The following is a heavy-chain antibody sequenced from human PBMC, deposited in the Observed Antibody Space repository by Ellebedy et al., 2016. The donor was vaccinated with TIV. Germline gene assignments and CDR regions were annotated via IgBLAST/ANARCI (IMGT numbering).Heavy chain of an antibody. D-gene: IGHD3-22*01. V-gene: IGHV4-39*07. CDR3: VVGRRYYDSSGYSHYYFDY. Sequence: GSLRLSCTVSGGSISSSSYNWGWIRQPPGKGLEWIGSIYYSGSTYYNPSLKSRVTISVDTSKNQFSLKLSSVTAADTAVYYCVVGRRYYDSSGYSHYYFDYWGQGTLVSVSS. CDR2: IYYSGST. CDR1: GGSISSSSYN. J-gene: IGHJ4*02.